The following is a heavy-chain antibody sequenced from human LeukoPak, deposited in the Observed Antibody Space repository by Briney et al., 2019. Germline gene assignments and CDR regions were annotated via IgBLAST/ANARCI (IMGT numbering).Heavy chain of an antibody. CDR1: GFTFSSYG. D-gene: IGHD3-22*01. J-gene: IGHJ4*02. CDR2: IRYDGSNK. V-gene: IGHV3-30*02. CDR3: ASGIYRYYDSSGYPKPLDY. Sequence: GGSLRLSCAASGFTFSSYGMHWVRQAPGKGLEWVAFIRYDGSNKYYADSVKGRFTISRDNSKNTLYLQMNSLRAEDTAVYYCASGIYRYYDSSGYPKPLDYWGQGTLVTVSS.